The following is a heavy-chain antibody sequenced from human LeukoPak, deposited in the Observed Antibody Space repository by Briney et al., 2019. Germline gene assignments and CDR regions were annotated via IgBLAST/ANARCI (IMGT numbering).Heavy chain of an antibody. D-gene: IGHD6-19*01. J-gene: IGHJ4*02. Sequence: GGSLRLSCAASGFTFSAYSMNWVRQAPGKGLEWVSSISSSSSYTYHADSVRGRFTISRDNAKNSLYLQMESLRAEDTAVYYCARGRGIAVAATVYYFDYWGQGTLVTVSS. CDR1: GFTFSAYS. V-gene: IGHV3-21*01. CDR3: ARGRGIAVAATVYYFDY. CDR2: ISSSSSYT.